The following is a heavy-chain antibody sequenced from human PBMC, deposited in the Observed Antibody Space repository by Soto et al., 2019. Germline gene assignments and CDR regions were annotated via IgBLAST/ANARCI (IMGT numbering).Heavy chain of an antibody. D-gene: IGHD6-19*01. CDR3: ARDRAVAGIARSNCFDP. Sequence: GGSLRLSCAASGFTFSSYSMNWVRQAPGKGLEWVSSISSSSSYIYYADSVKGRFTISRDNAKNSLYLQMNSLRAEDTAVYYCARDRAVAGIARSNCFDPWCHGTLVTVSS. CDR1: GFTFSSYS. V-gene: IGHV3-21*01. CDR2: ISSSSSYI. J-gene: IGHJ5*02.